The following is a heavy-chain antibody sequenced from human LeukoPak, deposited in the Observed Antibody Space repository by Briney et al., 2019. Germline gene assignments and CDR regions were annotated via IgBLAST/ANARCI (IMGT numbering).Heavy chain of an antibody. CDR3: ARHRDYYDSSGYYYEAYYFDY. Sequence: SETLSLTCTVSGGSISSSSYYCGWIRQPPGKGLEWIGSIYYSGSTYYNPSLKSRVTISVDTSKNQFSLKLSSVTAADTAVYYCARHRDYYDSSGYYYEAYYFDYWGQGTLVTVSS. D-gene: IGHD3-22*01. CDR2: IYYSGST. J-gene: IGHJ4*02. CDR1: GGSISSSSYY. V-gene: IGHV4-39*01.